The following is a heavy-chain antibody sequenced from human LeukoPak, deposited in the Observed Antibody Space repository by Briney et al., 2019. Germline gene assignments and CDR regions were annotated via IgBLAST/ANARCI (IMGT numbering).Heavy chain of an antibody. CDR3: ARDNWGSWAFDI. J-gene: IGHJ3*02. CDR2: IWYDGSNK. D-gene: IGHD7-27*01. Sequence: PGGSLRLSCAASGFTFTTYGMHWVRQAPGKGLEWVAVIWYDGSNKYYADSVKGRFTISRDNAKNSLYLQMNSLRAEDTAVYYCARDNWGSWAFDIWGQGTMVTVSS. CDR1: GFTFTTYG. V-gene: IGHV3-33*01.